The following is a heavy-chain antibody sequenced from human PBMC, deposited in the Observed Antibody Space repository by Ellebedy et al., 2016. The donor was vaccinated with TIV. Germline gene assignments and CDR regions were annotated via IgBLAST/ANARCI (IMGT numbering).Heavy chain of an antibody. CDR3: AREGHLRASRGSLAFDI. CDR2: INPNSGGT. D-gene: IGHD2-2*01. J-gene: IGHJ3*02. CDR1: GYTFTGYY. Sequence: ASVKVSXKASGYTFTGYYMHWVRQAPGQGLEWMGWINPNSGGTNYAQKFQGWVTMTRDTSISTAYMELSRLRSDDTAVYYCAREGHLRASRGSLAFDIWGQGTMVTVSS. V-gene: IGHV1-2*04.